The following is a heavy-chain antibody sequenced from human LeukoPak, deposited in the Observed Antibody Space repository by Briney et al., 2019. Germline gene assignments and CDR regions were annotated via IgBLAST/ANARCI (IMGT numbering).Heavy chain of an antibody. D-gene: IGHD4-17*01. Sequence: SETLSLTCAVSGCTMNTYYRSWIRQPPGKGLEWMGYIYYSGSTNYYPSLKSRVTISINTSKNKFSLKLSSVTAADTAVYYCAREYGDYFGWFDAWGQGTLVTVSS. J-gene: IGHJ5*02. CDR3: AREYGDYFGWFDA. V-gene: IGHV4-59*01. CDR1: GCTMNTYY. CDR2: IYYSGST.